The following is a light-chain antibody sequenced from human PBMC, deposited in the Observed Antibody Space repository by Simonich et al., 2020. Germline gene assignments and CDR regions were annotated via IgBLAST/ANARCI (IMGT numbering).Light chain of an antibody. CDR3: QQSYSTPRT. Sequence: DIQMTQSPSSLSASVGDRVTITCQASQDISNYLNWYQQKPGKAPKILIYAASSFQSGVPSSLSGSGSGTEFTLTISRLQPEDFATYGCQQSYSTPRTFGGGTKVEIK. J-gene: IGKJ4*01. V-gene: IGKV1-39*01. CDR1: QDISNY. CDR2: AAS.